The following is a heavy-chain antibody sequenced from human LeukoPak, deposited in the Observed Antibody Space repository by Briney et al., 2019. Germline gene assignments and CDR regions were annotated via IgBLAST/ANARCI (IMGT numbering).Heavy chain of an antibody. CDR1: DGSIINNNHY. V-gene: IGHV4-39*02. Sequence: SETLSLTCTVSDGSIINNNHYWGWTRQPPGKGLEWIGSISYSGGTAYNPSLRSRVTISVDTSKNQSSLKVNSVTAADTAVYYCAREVEYYDSSGYRPHAFDIWGQGTLVTVSS. CDR2: ISYSGGT. J-gene: IGHJ3*02. D-gene: IGHD3-22*01. CDR3: AREVEYYDSSGYRPHAFDI.